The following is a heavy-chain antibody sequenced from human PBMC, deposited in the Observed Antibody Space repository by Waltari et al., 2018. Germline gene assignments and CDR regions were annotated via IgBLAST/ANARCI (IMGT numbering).Heavy chain of an antibody. D-gene: IGHD3-3*01. CDR2: INHSGST. CDR1: GGSLSGYS. J-gene: IGHJ6*03. V-gene: IGHV4-34*01. CDR3: ARAIGFWSGFPNYYYCYYMDV. Sequence: QVQLQQRGAGLLKPSETLYLTCAVYGGSLSGYSWSWVRQPPGKGLEWSGEINHSGSTIYNPSLKSLVTISVDTSKNQFSLKLSSVTAADTAVYYCARAIGFWSGFPNYYYCYYMDVWDKGTTVTVSS.